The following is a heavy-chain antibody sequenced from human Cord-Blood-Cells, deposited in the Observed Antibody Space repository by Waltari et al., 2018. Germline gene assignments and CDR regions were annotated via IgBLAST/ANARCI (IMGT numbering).Heavy chain of an antibody. D-gene: IGHD3-10*01. Sequence: EVQLVESGGGLVQPGGSLRLSCAASGFTVSSNYMSWVRQAPGKGLGWVSVICGGGSTYYADSVKGRFTISRHNSKNTLYLQMNSLRAEDTAVYYWARDRGHDAFDIWGQGTMVTVSS. CDR3: ARDRGHDAFDI. CDR2: ICGGGST. CDR1: GFTVSSNY. V-gene: IGHV3-53*04. J-gene: IGHJ3*02.